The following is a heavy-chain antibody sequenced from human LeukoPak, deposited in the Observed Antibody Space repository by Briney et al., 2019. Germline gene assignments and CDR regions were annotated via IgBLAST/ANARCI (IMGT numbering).Heavy chain of an antibody. CDR1: GFTFSHYG. J-gene: IGHJ4*02. CDR3: ASEYSSTWIFDY. Sequence: GGSLRLSCAASGFTFSHYGMHWVRQAPGEGLEYVSAISSNGGSTFYANSVKGRFTISRDNSKNTLYLQMGSLRVEDMAVYYCASEYSSTWIFDYWGQGTLVTVSS. V-gene: IGHV3-64*01. D-gene: IGHD6-13*01. CDR2: ISSNGGST.